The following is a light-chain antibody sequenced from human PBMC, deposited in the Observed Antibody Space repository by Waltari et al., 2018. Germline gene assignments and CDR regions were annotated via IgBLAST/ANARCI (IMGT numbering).Light chain of an antibody. CDR3: AAWDDSLNGHVV. CDR1: SSNRGSNL. V-gene: IGLV1-44*01. J-gene: IGLJ2*01. Sequence: QSVLTQPHSASGTTGQRVTILCSGSSSNRGSNLVNWYQQHPGTAPKRLISSNKQRPSGVPDRFSGSKSGTSASLAISGLQSEDEADYYCAAWDDSLNGHVVFGGGTKLTVL. CDR2: SNK.